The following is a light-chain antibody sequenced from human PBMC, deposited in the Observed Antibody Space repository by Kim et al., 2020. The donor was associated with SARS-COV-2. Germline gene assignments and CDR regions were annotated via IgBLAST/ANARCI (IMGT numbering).Light chain of an antibody. CDR3: SSYAGSRNYV. V-gene: IGLV2-8*01. J-gene: IGLJ1*01. CDR2: EVS. CDR1: SSDVGGYNY. Sequence: GQSVTISCTGTSSDVGGYNYVSWYQQHPGKAPKLMIYEVSKRPSGVPDRFSGSKSGNTASLTVSGLQAEDEADYYCSSYAGSRNYVFGTGTQLTVL.